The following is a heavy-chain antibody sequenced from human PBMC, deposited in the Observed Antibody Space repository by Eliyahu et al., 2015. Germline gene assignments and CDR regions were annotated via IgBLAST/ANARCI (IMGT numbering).Heavy chain of an antibody. CDR1: GYPFTGYY. V-gene: IGHV1-2*02. CDR3: ARDLGTNTRDCSGGSCYSSAFDI. D-gene: IGHD2-15*01. Sequence: QVQLVQSGAEVKKPGASVKVSCKASGYPFTGYYMHWVRRAPGQGLEWMGWINPNSGGTNYAQKFQGRVTMTRDTSISTAYMELSRLRSDDTAVYYCARDLGTNTRDCSGGSCYSSAFDIWGQGTMVTVSS. CDR2: INPNSGGT. J-gene: IGHJ3*02.